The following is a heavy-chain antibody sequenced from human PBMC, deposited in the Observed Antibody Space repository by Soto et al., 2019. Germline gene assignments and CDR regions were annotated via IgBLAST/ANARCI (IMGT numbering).Heavy chain of an antibody. CDR3: VRDFRGAVAGSDFDP. Sequence: EVHLEESGGGLVQPGGSLRLSCAASGFTFSSYWMNWVRQAPGKGLEWVANINQDGSEYNDVASVKGRFTISRDNAKNSLFLQMDSLRADDTGVYYCVRDFRGAVAGSDFDPWGQGTLVTVSS. V-gene: IGHV3-7*01. D-gene: IGHD6-19*01. CDR2: INQDGSEY. J-gene: IGHJ5*02. CDR1: GFTFSSYW.